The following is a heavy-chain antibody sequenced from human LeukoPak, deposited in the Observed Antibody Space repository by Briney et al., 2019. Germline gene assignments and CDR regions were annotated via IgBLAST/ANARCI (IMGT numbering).Heavy chain of an antibody. CDR1: GFTFSSYS. J-gene: IGHJ4*02. V-gene: IGHV3-7*03. CDR3: ARDQYDTWSRRGNFDS. CDR2: IKLDGSEK. D-gene: IGHD3-3*01. Sequence: GGSLRLSCAASGFTFSSYSMNWVRQAPGKGLEWVANIKLDGSEKNYVDSVKGRFTISRDNTKNSLYLQMNSLRAEDTAVFYCARDQYDTWSRRGNFDSWGQGTLVIVSS.